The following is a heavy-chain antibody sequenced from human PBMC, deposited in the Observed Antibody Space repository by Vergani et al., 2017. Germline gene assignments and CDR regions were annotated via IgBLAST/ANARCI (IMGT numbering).Heavy chain of an antibody. CDR2: INPNSGGT. CDR1: GYTFTGYY. CDR3: ARDLKERTYIVVVPAAIYWFDH. J-gene: IGHJ5*02. V-gene: IGHV1-2*02. Sequence: QVQLVQSGAEVKKPGASVKVSCKASGYTFTGYYMHWVRQAPGQGLEWMGWINPNSGGTNYAQKFQGRVTMTRDTSISTAYMELSRLRSDDTAVYYCARDLKERTYIVVVPAAIYWFDHWGQGTLVTVSS. D-gene: IGHD2-2*01.